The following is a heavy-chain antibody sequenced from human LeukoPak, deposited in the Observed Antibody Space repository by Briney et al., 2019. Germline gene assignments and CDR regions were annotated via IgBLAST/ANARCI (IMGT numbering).Heavy chain of an antibody. V-gene: IGHV3-30-3*01. D-gene: IGHD6-13*01. Sequence: PGGSLRLSCAGSGFTFSTYSMHWVRQAPGKGLEWVAGLSFDGSDKHFADSVKGRFTISRDNSRNTLYLQMNSLRAEDTAVYYCAKSVTAAGTYAFDIWGQGTVVTVSS. J-gene: IGHJ3*02. CDR2: LSFDGSDK. CDR1: GFTFSTYS. CDR3: AKSVTAAGTYAFDI.